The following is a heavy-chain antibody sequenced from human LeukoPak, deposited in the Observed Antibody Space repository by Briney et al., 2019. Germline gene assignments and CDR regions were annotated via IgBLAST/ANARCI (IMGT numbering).Heavy chain of an antibody. CDR2: INHSGST. D-gene: IGHD7-27*01. V-gene: IGHV4-34*01. CDR1: GDSFSGYY. CDR3: GSGDNWGKY. J-gene: IGHJ4*02. Sequence: SETLSLTCAVYGDSFSGYYWAWMRQPPGKGLEWIGEINHSGSTYYNPSLTSRVTISVDTSKNQFSLKLTSVTAADTAVYYCGSGDNWGKYWGQGTLVTVSS.